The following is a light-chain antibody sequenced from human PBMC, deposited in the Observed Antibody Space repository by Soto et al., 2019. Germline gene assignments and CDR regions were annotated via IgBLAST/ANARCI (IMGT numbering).Light chain of an antibody. CDR3: QQYYSFPRT. V-gene: IGKV1D-8*01. Sequence: VIWMTQPPSLLSASTVDIASINLLMSQGISSYLAWYQQKPGKAPELLIYAASTLQSGVPSRFSGSGSGTDFTLTISCLQSEDFATYYCQQYYSFPRTFGQGTKVDIK. CDR1: QGISSY. CDR2: AAS. J-gene: IGKJ1*01.